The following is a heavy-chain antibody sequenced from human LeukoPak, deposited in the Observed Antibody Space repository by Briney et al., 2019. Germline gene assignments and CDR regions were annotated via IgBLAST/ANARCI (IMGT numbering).Heavy chain of an antibody. Sequence: GSLRLSCAASGFTFSSYSMNWVRQAPGKGLEWVSYISSSSSTIYYADSVKGRFTISRDNAKNSLYLQMNSLRAEDTAVYYCARDQPPEIVVVPAAMGYWGQGTLVTVSS. CDR1: GFTFSSYS. V-gene: IGHV3-48*04. D-gene: IGHD2-2*01. CDR2: ISSSSSTI. J-gene: IGHJ4*02. CDR3: ARDQPPEIVVVPAAMGY.